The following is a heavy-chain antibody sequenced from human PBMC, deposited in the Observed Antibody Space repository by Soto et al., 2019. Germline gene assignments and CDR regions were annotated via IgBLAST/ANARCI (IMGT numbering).Heavy chain of an antibody. CDR2: IYPGDSDT. D-gene: IGHD2-15*01. CDR1: GYSFTSYW. Sequence: GESLKISCKGSGYSFTSYWIGWVRQMPGKGREWMGIIYPGDSDTRYSPSLQGQVTISADKSISTAYLQWSSLKASDPAMYYCERLVVVAATNNWFDPWGQGTLVTVSS. V-gene: IGHV5-51*01. J-gene: IGHJ5*02. CDR3: ERLVVVAATNNWFDP.